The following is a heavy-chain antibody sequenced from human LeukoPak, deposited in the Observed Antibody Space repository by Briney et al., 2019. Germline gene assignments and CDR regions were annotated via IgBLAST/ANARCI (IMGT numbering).Heavy chain of an antibody. Sequence: GGSLRLSCAASGFTFSSYALSWVRQAPGKGLEWVSAISGSGGSTYYADSVKGRFTISRDNSKNTLYLQMNSLRAEDTAIYYCAKVYRPNIVVVPAAITPYWGQGTLVTVSS. J-gene: IGHJ4*02. CDR2: ISGSGGST. CDR3: AKVYRPNIVVVPAAITPY. CDR1: GFTFSSYA. V-gene: IGHV3-23*01. D-gene: IGHD2-2*01.